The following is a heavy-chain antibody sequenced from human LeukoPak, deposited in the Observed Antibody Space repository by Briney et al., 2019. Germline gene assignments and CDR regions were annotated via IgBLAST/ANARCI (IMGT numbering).Heavy chain of an antibody. V-gene: IGHV4-4*07. CDR2: IYTSGST. J-gene: IGHJ4*02. CDR1: GGSISSYY. CDR3: AREEGSSSWYSVFDY. D-gene: IGHD6-13*01. Sequence: SETLSLTCTVSGGSISSYYWSWIRQPAGKGLEWIGRIYTSGSTNYNPSLKSRVTMSVDTSKNQFSLKLSSVTAADTAMYYCAREEGSSSWYSVFDYWGQGTLVTVSS.